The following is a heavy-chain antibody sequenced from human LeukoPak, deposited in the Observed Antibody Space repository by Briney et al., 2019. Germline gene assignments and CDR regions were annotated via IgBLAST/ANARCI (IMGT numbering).Heavy chain of an antibody. CDR1: GGSISRSSYY. V-gene: IGHV4-39*01. CDR3: ARLLGASFDF. Sequence: SETLSLTCTVSGGSISRSSYYWGWIRQPPGKGLEWIGSIYYSGSTYYNPSLKSRVTISVDTSKNQFSLKLSSVTAADTAVYYCARLLGASFDFWGQGTLVTVSS. D-gene: IGHD4/OR15-4a*01. CDR2: IYYSGST. J-gene: IGHJ4*02.